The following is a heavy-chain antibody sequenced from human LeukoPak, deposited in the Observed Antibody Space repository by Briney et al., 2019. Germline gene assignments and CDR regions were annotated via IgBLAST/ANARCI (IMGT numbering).Heavy chain of an antibody. CDR1: GGSISSHY. CDR3: ARAGRGGGAMDV. Sequence: SETLSLTCTVSGGSISSHYWSWIRQPPGEGLEWIGYIYYSGSTNYNPSLKSRVTISVDTSKNQFSLKLSSVTAADTAVYYCARAGRGGGAMDVWGKGTTVTVSS. CDR2: IYYSGST. V-gene: IGHV4-59*11. D-gene: IGHD3-10*01. J-gene: IGHJ6*03.